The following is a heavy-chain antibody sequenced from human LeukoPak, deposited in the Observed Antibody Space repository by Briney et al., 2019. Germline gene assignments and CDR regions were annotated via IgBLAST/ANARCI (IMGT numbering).Heavy chain of an antibody. V-gene: IGHV4-59*12. Sequence: SETLSLTCNVSGASMSSNYWSWIRQPPGKGLEWIGEVHHSGGTNYNPSLKSRVTISADRSNNRFSLSLNSVTAADTAVFYCARGEEYGSGTVHFDYWGQGILVTVSS. CDR1: GASMSSNY. CDR3: ARGEEYGSGTVHFDY. J-gene: IGHJ4*02. D-gene: IGHD3-10*01. CDR2: VHHSGGT.